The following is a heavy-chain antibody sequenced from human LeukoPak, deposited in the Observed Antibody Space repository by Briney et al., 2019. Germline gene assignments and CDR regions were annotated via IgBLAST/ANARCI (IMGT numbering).Heavy chain of an antibody. V-gene: IGHV4-39*07. Sequence: SETLSLTCTVSGGSISSSSYYWGWIRQPPGKGLEWIGRIYTSGSTNYNPSLKSRVTMSVDTSKNQFSLKLSSVTAADTAVYYCARLFLPESEYHNWFDPWGQGTLVTVSS. CDR3: ARLFLPESEYHNWFDP. CDR1: GGSISSSSYY. J-gene: IGHJ5*02. CDR2: IYTSGST. D-gene: IGHD1-14*01.